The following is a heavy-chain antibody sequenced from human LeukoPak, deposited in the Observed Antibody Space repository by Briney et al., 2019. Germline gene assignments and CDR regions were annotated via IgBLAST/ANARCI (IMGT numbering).Heavy chain of an antibody. CDR3: AKEPASSGWFDP. J-gene: IGHJ5*02. Sequence: GGSLRLSCAASGFTFSSYAMSWVHQAPGKGLEWVSAISGTGGRTYYADSVKGRFTISRDNSKNTLYLQMNSLRAEDTAVYYCAKEPASSGWFDPWGQGTLVAVSS. CDR2: ISGTGGRT. D-gene: IGHD6-19*01. V-gene: IGHV3-23*01. CDR1: GFTFSSYA.